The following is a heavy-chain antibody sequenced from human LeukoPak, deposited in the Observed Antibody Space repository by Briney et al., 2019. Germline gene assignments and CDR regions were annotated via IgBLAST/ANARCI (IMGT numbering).Heavy chain of an antibody. V-gene: IGHV6-1*01. CDR3: AREGIDYGAYYYYYGMDV. D-gene: IGHD4-17*01. J-gene: IGHJ6*02. CDR2: TYYRSKWYN. CDR1: GDSVSSNSAA. Sequence: SQTLSLTCAISGDSVSSNSAAWNWIRQSPSRGLEWLGRTYYRSKWYNDYAVSVKSRITTNPDTSKNQFSLQLNSVTPEDTAVYYCAREGIDYGAYYYYYGMDVWGQGTTVTVSS.